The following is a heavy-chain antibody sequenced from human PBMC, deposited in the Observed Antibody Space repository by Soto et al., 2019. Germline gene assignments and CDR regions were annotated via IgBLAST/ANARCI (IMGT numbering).Heavy chain of an antibody. Sequence: QVQLQESGPGLVKPSETLSLTCTVSGVSITSYYWSWIRQPAGKGLEWIGRIYSSGSTNYNPSLKSRVTMSIDTSKNHCSLKLSSVTAADTAVYYCACLYNWNGWSDYWGQGTLVTFSA. CDR2: IYSSGST. D-gene: IGHD1-20*01. J-gene: IGHJ4*02. CDR3: ACLYNWNGWSDY. CDR1: GVSITSYY. V-gene: IGHV4-4*07.